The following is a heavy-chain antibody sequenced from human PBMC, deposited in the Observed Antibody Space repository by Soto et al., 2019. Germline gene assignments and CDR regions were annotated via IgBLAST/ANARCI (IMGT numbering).Heavy chain of an antibody. V-gene: IGHV1-8*01. CDR3: XXXXXXXYXRFDY. Sequence: QVQLVQSGAEVKKSGASVKVSCKASGYTFTSHDINWVRQATGQGLEWMGWMNPNSGNTGYAQKFQGRVTMTRNTXXXXXXXXXXXXXXXXXXXXXXXXXXXXXYXRFDYWGQGTLVTVSS. CDR1: GYTFTSHD. CDR2: MNPNSGNT. J-gene: IGHJ4*02.